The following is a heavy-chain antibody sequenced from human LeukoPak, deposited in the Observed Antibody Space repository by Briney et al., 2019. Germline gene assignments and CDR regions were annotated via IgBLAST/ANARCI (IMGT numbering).Heavy chain of an antibody. D-gene: IGHD6-19*01. V-gene: IGHV3-33*01. CDR1: GFTFSSYG. CDR2: IWYDGSNK. CDR3: ARDHSSGWYSDYFDY. Sequence: GGSLRLSCAASGFTFSSYGMHWVRQAPGKGLEWVAVIWYDGSNKYYAGSVKGRFTISRDNSKNTLYLQMNSLRAEDTAVYYCARDHSSGWYSDYFDYWGQGTLVTVSS. J-gene: IGHJ4*02.